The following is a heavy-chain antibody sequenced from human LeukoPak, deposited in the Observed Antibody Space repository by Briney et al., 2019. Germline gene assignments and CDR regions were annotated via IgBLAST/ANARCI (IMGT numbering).Heavy chain of an antibody. CDR2: INNDGSDV. CDR1: GFTFNTYW. Sequence: PGGSLRLSCAASGFTFNTYWMHWVRQAPGKGLVWVSHINNDGSDVSYADSVKGRFTISRDNAKNSLYLQMNSLRAEDTAVYYCARGYGSGSYDVFDYWGQGTLVTVSS. CDR3: ARGYGSGSYDVFDY. J-gene: IGHJ4*02. V-gene: IGHV3-74*01. D-gene: IGHD3-10*01.